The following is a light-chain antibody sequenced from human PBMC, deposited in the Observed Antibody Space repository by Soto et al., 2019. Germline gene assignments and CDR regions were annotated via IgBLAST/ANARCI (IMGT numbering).Light chain of an antibody. CDR2: LESTGSY. Sequence: QLVLTQSSSASASLGSSVKLTCTLNSGHSNHIIAWHQQQPGKAPRYLMKLESTGSYKKGSGVPDRFSGSSSGSDRYLTISNLQFEYEADYYCETWDSNTWVFGGGTKLTVL. V-gene: IGLV4-60*02. CDR1: SGHSNHI. J-gene: IGLJ3*02. CDR3: ETWDSNTWV.